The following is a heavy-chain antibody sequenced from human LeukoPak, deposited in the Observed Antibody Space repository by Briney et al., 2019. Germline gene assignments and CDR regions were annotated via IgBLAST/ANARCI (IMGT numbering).Heavy chain of an antibody. D-gene: IGHD6-19*01. Sequence: GGSLRLSCAASGFTFTTCHMSWVRQAPGKGLEWVSAITDSGGGTYYAASVKGRFTISRDNSKNTLYLQMNSLRADDTAVYYCAKERRIAVAGTVGFDVWGQGAMVAVSS. V-gene: IGHV3-23*01. J-gene: IGHJ3*01. CDR2: ITDSGGGT. CDR1: GFTFTTCH. CDR3: AKERRIAVAGTVGFDV.